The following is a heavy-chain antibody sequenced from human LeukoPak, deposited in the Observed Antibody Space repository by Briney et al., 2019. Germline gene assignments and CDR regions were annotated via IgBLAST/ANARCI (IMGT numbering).Heavy chain of an antibody. J-gene: IGHJ4*02. Sequence: SETLSLTCAVYGGSFSDYYWAWIRQSPGRGLEWIGSIYYTGTTFDNPSLKSRVTLSVDTSKNQFSLRLTSVTAADTAFYYCAREEYSSDWYGHDSWGQGTLVTVSS. D-gene: IGHD6-13*01. CDR2: IYYTGTT. V-gene: IGHV4-34*11. CDR3: AREEYSSDWYGHDS. CDR1: GGSFSDYY.